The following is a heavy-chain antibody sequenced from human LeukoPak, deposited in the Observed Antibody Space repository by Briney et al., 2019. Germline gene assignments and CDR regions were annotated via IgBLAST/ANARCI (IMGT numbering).Heavy chain of an antibody. V-gene: IGHV3-21*01. CDR2: ISSSSSYI. J-gene: IGHJ4*02. D-gene: IGHD5-18*01. CDR1: GFTFSSYS. Sequence: PGGSLRLSCAASGFTFSSYSMNWVRQAPGKGLEWVSSISSSSSYIYYADSVKGRFTISRDNAKNSLYLQMNSLRAEDTAVYYCARDAGARFGYSYYLDYWGQGTLVTVSS. CDR3: ARDAGARFGYSYYLDY.